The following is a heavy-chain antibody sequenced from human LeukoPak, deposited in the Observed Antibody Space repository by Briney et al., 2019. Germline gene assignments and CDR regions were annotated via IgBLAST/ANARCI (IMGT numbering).Heavy chain of an antibody. CDR3: ARGPRGSYADY. J-gene: IGHJ4*02. V-gene: IGHV4-59*01. Sequence: PSETLSLTCTVSGGSISSYYWSWIREPPGKGLEWIGYIYYSGSTNYNPSLKSRVTISVDTSKNQFSLKLSSVTAADTAVYYCARGPRGSYADYWGQGTLVTAAS. CDR2: IYYSGST. D-gene: IGHD3-16*01. CDR1: GGSISSYY.